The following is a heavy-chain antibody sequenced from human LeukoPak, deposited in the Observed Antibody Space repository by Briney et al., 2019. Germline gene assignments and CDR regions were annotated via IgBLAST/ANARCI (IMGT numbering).Heavy chain of an antibody. Sequence: ASVKVSCKASGYTFTSYAMHWVRQAPGQRLEWMGWINAGNDNTKYSQKFQGRVTITRDTSASTAYMELNSLRSEDTAVYYCARDLGYCTGGTCYPNWFDPWGQGTLVTVS. V-gene: IGHV1-3*01. CDR3: ARDLGYCTGGTCYPNWFDP. J-gene: IGHJ5*02. CDR1: GYTFTSYA. D-gene: IGHD2-15*01. CDR2: INAGNDNT.